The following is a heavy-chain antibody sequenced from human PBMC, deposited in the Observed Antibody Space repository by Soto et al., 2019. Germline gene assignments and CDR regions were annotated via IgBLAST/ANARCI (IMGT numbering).Heavy chain of an antibody. Sequence: SETLSLTCTVSGGSISSSSYYWGWIRQPPGKGLEWIGSIYYSGSTYYNPSLRSRVTISVDTSKNQFSLKLSSVTAADTAVYYCARRVTTYLDYWGQGTLVTVSS. V-gene: IGHV4-39*01. J-gene: IGHJ4*02. D-gene: IGHD4-17*01. CDR2: IYYSGST. CDR3: ARRVTTYLDY. CDR1: GGSISSSSYY.